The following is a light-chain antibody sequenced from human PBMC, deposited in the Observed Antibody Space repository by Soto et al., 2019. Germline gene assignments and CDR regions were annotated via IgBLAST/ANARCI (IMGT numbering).Light chain of an antibody. J-gene: IGKJ3*01. CDR3: QQYCSSPPIT. V-gene: IGKV3-20*01. CDR1: QSVSSNY. Sequence: EIVLTQSPGTLSLSPGERATLSCRASQSVSSNYLAWYQQKPGQAPRLLIYGASSRATGIPDRFSGSGSGTAFTLTISRLEPEDFAVYYCQQYCSSPPITFGPGTKVDIK. CDR2: GAS.